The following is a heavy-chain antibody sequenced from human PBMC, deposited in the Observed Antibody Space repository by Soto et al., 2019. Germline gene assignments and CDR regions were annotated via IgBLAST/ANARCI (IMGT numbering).Heavy chain of an antibody. J-gene: IGHJ4*02. V-gene: IGHV3-53*02. CDR1: GFTVSSNY. CDR2: IYSGGRT. Sequence: EVQLVETGGGLIQPGGSLRHSCAASGFTVSSNYMSWVRQAPGKGLEWVSVIYSGGRTYYADSVKGRITISRDNSKNTLYLQMNSLRAEDTAVYYCARVARYSSGWYGIYWGQGTLVTVSS. CDR3: ARVARYSSGWYGIY. D-gene: IGHD6-19*01.